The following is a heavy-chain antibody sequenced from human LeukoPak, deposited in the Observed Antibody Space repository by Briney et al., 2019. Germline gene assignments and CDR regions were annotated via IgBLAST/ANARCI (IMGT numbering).Heavy chain of an antibody. J-gene: IGHJ3*02. Sequence: PGGTLRLSCAASGFTFSSYEMNWVRQAPGKGLEWVSYISSSGSTIYYADSVKGRFTISRDNAKNSLYPQMNSLRAEDTAVYYCAKDYGALAVFWSGQYYDAFDIWGQGTMVTVSS. V-gene: IGHV3-48*03. CDR3: AKDYGALAVFWSGQYYDAFDI. CDR1: GFTFSSYE. D-gene: IGHD3-3*01. CDR2: ISSSGSTI.